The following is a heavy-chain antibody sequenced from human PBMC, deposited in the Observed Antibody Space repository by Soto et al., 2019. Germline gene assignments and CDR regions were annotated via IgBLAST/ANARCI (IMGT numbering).Heavy chain of an antibody. Sequence: SETLSLTCTVSGGSISNYYWIWIRQPPGKGLEWIGYIHYSGNTKYNPSLENRVTISADTSKNQFSLKLSSVTAADTAVYYCARGHYDFWSGYFATIDFWGQGTLVTVSS. V-gene: IGHV4-59*08. CDR1: GGSISNYY. D-gene: IGHD3-3*01. CDR3: ARGHYDFWSGYFATIDF. J-gene: IGHJ4*02. CDR2: IHYSGNT.